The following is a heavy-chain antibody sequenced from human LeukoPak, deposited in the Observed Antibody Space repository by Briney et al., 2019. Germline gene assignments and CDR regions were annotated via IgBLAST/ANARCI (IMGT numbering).Heavy chain of an antibody. Sequence: KPGGSLRLSCAASGFTSSDSYMSWIRQAPGKGLEWVSYISSSSSDTNYADSVKGRFTISRDNAKNSLYLQMNILRAEDTAVYYCARGSRTIELGDDYWGQGTLVTVSS. CDR2: ISSSSSDT. V-gene: IGHV3-11*06. D-gene: IGHD5-24*01. J-gene: IGHJ4*02. CDR3: ARGSRTIELGDDY. CDR1: GFTSSDSY.